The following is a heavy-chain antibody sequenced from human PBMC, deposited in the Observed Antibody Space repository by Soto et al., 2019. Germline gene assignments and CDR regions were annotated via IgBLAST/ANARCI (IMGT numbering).Heavy chain of an antibody. D-gene: IGHD3-10*01. Sequence: SETLSLTCSVSGGAMSEYVWSWIRQSPGKGLEWIGYIYYLGSTDYNPSLKSRVTISVDTSKRQFCLRLTSVTAADTAVYYCARDGYDGSGSPYPAYWGQGTQVTVSS. CDR3: ARDGYDGSGSPYPAY. CDR2: IYYLGST. J-gene: IGHJ4*02. CDR1: GGAMSEYV. V-gene: IGHV4-59*01.